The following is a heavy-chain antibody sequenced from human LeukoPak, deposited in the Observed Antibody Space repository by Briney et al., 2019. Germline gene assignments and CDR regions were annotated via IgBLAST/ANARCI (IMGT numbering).Heavy chain of an antibody. Sequence: PGGSLRLSCAASGFTFSSYWMNWVRQAPGKGLEWVSYISSSGSTKYYADSVKGRFTISRDNAKNSLYLQMNSLRAEDTAVYYCAREGLDRGYFDYWGQGTLVTVSA. D-gene: IGHD1-14*01. CDR2: ISSSGSTK. CDR1: GFTFSSYW. V-gene: IGHV3-48*04. CDR3: AREGLDRGYFDY. J-gene: IGHJ4*02.